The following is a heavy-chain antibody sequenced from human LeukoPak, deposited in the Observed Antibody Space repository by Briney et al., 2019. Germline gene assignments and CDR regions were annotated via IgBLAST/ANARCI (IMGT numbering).Heavy chain of an antibody. V-gene: IGHV3-74*01. D-gene: IGHD6-19*01. CDR2: INSDGSSP. J-gene: IGHJ4*02. CDR3: ARAYFDGYSSGWYTEFDY. Sequence: RSGGSLRLSCAASGFPFSGNWMHWVRQAPGKGLVWVSRINSDGSSPHYADSVKGRFTISRDNAKNTLYLQMSSLRAEDTAVYYCARAYFDGYSSGWYTEFDYWGQGTLVTVSS. CDR1: GFPFSGNW.